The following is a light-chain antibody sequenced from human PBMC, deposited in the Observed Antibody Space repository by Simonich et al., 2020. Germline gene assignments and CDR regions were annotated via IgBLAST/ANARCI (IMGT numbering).Light chain of an antibody. CDR3: CSYAGSSNWV. CDR1: SSDVGSYNL. V-gene: IGLV2-23*01. CDR2: EGS. Sequence: QSALTQPASVSGSPGKSITISCTGTSSDVGSYNLVSWYQQHPGKAPKLRIYEGSKRPAGVSNRFSGSKSGNTASLTISGLQAEDEADYYCCSYAGSSNWVFGGGTKLTVL. J-gene: IGLJ3*02.